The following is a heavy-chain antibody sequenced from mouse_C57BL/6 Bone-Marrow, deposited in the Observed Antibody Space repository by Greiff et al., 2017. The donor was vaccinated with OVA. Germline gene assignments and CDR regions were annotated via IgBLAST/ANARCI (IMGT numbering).Heavy chain of an antibody. CDR1: GFTFSSYG. D-gene: IGHD1-1*01. J-gene: IGHJ4*01. CDR2: ISSGGSYT. Sequence: EVKLVESGGDLVKPGGSLKLSCAASGFTFSSYGMSWVRQTPDKRLEWVATISSGGSYTYYTDSVKGRFTISRDNAKNTLYLQMSSLKSEETARYYCARSYYYGSSEAMDYWGQGTSVTVSS. V-gene: IGHV5-6*02. CDR3: ARSYYYGSSEAMDY.